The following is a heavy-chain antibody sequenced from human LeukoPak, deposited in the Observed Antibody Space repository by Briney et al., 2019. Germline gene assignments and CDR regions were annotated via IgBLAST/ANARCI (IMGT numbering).Heavy chain of an antibody. CDR2: INAGHGNT. D-gene: IGHD5-18*01. V-gene: IGHV1-3*03. J-gene: IGHJ3*02. Sequence: ASVKVSCKASGYTFTNYAMHWVRQAPGQRLEWMGWINAGHGNTKYSQEFQGRVTITRDTSASTAYMELSSLRSEDTAVYYCARRRDERGYKDIFDIWGQGTMVTVSS. CDR1: GYTFTNYA. CDR3: ARRRDERGYKDIFDI.